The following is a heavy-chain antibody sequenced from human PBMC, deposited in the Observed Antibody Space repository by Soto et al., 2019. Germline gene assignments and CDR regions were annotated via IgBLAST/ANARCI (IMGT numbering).Heavy chain of an antibody. CDR1: GFTFSSYG. CDR3: AKENAPGGYSYGETYGMDV. Sequence: QVQLVESGGGVVQPGRSLRLSCAASGFTFSSYGMHWVRQAPGKGLEWVAVKSYDGSNKYYADSVRGRFTISRDNSKNTLYLQMNSLRAEDTAVYYCAKENAPGGYSYGETYGMDVWGQGTTVTVS. D-gene: IGHD5-18*01. V-gene: IGHV3-30*18. CDR2: KSYDGSNK. J-gene: IGHJ6*02.